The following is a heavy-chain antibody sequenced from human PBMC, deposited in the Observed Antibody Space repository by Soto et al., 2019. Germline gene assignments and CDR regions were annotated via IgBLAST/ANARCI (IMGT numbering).Heavy chain of an antibody. Sequence: PSQTLSLTCAICGDSVSNNGATLNLIMQSPSRGLEWLGRAYYRSRWQYDYATSVRSRITIIPDTSKNQFSLQLTSVTPEDTAVYYCARDPPDFNSGFDSWGQGSLVTVSS. J-gene: IGHJ4*02. CDR3: ARDPPDFNSGFDS. CDR1: GDSVSNNGAT. CDR2: AYYRSRWQY. V-gene: IGHV6-1*01. D-gene: IGHD1-26*01.